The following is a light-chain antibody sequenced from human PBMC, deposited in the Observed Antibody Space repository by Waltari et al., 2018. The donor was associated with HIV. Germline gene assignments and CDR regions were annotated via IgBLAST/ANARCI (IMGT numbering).Light chain of an antibody. J-gene: IGKJ2*03. CDR2: WAS. V-gene: IGKV4-1*01. Sequence: DIVMTQSPDSQAVSLGERATINCRSSQSLLYTSKNKNYLAWYQQRPGQPPKLLIYWASTRDSGVPDRFSGSGSGTDFTLTISSLQAEDVAVYYCQQYYSTQYSFGQGTKLEIK. CDR1: QSLLYTSKNKNY. CDR3: QQYYSTQYS.